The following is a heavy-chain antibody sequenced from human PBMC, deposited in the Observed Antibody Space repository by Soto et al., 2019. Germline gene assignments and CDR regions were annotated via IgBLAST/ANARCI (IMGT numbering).Heavy chain of an antibody. CDR3: AKYPRFDSSGYYFHY. Sequence: GGSLRLSCAASGFTFSSYSMNWVRQAPGKGLEWVSYISSSSSTIYYADSVKGRFTISRDNAKNSLYLQMNSLRDEDTAVYYCAKYPRFDSSGYYFHYWGQGTLVTVSS. V-gene: IGHV3-48*02. CDR1: GFTFSSYS. CDR2: ISSSSSTI. D-gene: IGHD3-22*01. J-gene: IGHJ4*02.